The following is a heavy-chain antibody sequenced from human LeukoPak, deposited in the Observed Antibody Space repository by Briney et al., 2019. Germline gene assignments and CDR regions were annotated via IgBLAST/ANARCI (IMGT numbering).Heavy chain of an antibody. V-gene: IGHV4-39*07. D-gene: IGHD5-12*01. CDR1: GGSISSSSYY. CDR3: ARGIYSGYDRSFDC. J-gene: IGHJ4*02. CDR2: IYYSGNT. Sequence: PSETLSLTCTVSGGSISSSSYYWGWIRQPPGKGLEWIGSIYYSGNTNYNPSLKSRVTISVDTSKNQFSLKLTSVTAADTAVYYCARGIYSGYDRSFDCWGQGTLVTVSS.